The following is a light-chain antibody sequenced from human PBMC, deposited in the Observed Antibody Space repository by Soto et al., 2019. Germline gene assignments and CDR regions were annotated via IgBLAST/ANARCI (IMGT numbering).Light chain of an antibody. CDR1: QSVSSSY. CDR3: QQYNSWPPIT. Sequence: IVLTKSPGTLSLTTREGATLSCRASQSVSSSYLAWYQQKPGQAPRLLIYGASSRATGIPDRFSGSGSGTEFTLTISSLQSEDFALYYCQQYNSWPPITFGHGTRLEIK. J-gene: IGKJ5*01. V-gene: IGKV3-20*01. CDR2: GAS.